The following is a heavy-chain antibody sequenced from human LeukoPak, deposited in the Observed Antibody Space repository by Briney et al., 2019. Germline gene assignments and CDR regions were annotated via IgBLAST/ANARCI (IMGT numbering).Heavy chain of an antibody. CDR2: INSDGSST. D-gene: IGHD6-19*01. V-gene: IGHV3-74*01. Sequence: GGSLRLSCAASGFTFSSYWMHWVRQAPGKGLVWVSRINSDGSSTSYADSVKGRFTISRDNSKNTLYLQMNSLRAEDTAVYYCAKDSFPPEQWLVVTPFDYWGQGTLVTVSS. J-gene: IGHJ4*02. CDR3: AKDSFPPEQWLVVTPFDY. CDR1: GFTFSSYW.